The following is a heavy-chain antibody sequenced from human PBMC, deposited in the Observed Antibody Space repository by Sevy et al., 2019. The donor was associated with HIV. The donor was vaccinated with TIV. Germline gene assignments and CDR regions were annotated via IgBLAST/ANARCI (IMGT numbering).Heavy chain of an antibody. CDR3: ARVSGWHLRYGLDV. D-gene: IGHD6-19*01. Sequence: GPVKVSCEASGFNFRSYDIYWVRQAPGQGLEWMGWMNTNTGNTGFAQKFQGRVTMTRNSSISTAYMELSNLRSEDTAVYYCARVSGWHLRYGLDVWGQGTTVTVSS. CDR1: GFNFRSYD. CDR2: MNTNTGNT. V-gene: IGHV1-8*02. J-gene: IGHJ6*02.